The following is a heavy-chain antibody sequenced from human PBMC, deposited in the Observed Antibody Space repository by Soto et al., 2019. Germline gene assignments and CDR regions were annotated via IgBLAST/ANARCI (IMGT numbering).Heavy chain of an antibody. CDR1: GGSISSYY. V-gene: IGHV4-59*12. Sequence: SETLSLTCTVSGGSISSYYWSWIRQPPGKGLEWIGYIYYSGTTYYNPSLKSRVTISVDTSKNQFSLNLSSVTAADTAVYYCARESGGYGVGYFDYWGQGTLVTVS. CDR3: ARESGGYGVGYFDY. D-gene: IGHD5-12*01. CDR2: IYYSGTT. J-gene: IGHJ4*02.